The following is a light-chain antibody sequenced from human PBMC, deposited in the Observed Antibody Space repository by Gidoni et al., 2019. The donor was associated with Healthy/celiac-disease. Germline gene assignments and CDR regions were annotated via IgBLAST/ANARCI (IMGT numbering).Light chain of an antibody. CDR1: SSDVGGYHY. J-gene: IGLJ3*02. CDR3: SSYTSSSSWV. CDR2: EVS. V-gene: IGLV2-14*01. Sequence: QSALTQPASGSGSPGQSITISCTGTSSDVGGYHYVSWYQQHPGKAPKLMLYEVSNRPSGVSNRFSGSKSGNTASLTISGLQAEDEADYYCSSYTSSSSWVFGGGTKLTVL.